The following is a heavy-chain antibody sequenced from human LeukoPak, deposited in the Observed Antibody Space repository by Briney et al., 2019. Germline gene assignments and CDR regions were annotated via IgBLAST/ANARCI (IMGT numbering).Heavy chain of an antibody. Sequence: GRSLRLSCAASGFTFSSYGMHWVRQAPGKGLEWVAVIWYDGGNKYYADSVKGRFTISRDNSKNTLYLQMNSLRAEDTAVYYCARGWEMATINGWFDPWGQGTLVTVSS. J-gene: IGHJ5*02. CDR1: GFTFSSYG. CDR2: IWYDGGNK. V-gene: IGHV3-33*01. D-gene: IGHD5-24*01. CDR3: ARGWEMATINGWFDP.